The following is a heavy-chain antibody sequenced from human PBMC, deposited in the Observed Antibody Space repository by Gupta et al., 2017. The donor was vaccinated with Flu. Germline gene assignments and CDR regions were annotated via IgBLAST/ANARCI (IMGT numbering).Heavy chain of an antibody. CDR3: ARDSSPYHIVTDYYDAFDI. J-gene: IGHJ3*02. V-gene: IGHV3-7*01. CDR2: IKYDGSEK. D-gene: IGHD3-9*01. Sequence: WVRQAPGKGLEWVANIKYDGSEKNYVDSVKGLFTISRDNAKNSLYLQMNSLRAEDTVVYYCARDSSPYHIVTDYYDAFDIWGQGTMVTVSS.